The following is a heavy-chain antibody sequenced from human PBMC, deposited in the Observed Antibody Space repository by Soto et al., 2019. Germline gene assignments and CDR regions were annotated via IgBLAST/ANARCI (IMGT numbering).Heavy chain of an antibody. CDR3: ARDRYYYDSSGRGSAEYFQH. J-gene: IGHJ1*01. CDR2: IIPIFGTA. CDR1: GGTFSSYA. V-gene: IGHV1-69*01. Sequence: QVQLVQSGAEVKKPGSSVKVSCKASGGTFSSYAISWVRQAPGQGLEWMGGIIPIFGTANYAQKFQGRVTITADESTSKAYMELSSLRSEYTAVYYCARDRYYYDSSGRGSAEYFQHWGQGTLVTVSS. D-gene: IGHD3-22*01.